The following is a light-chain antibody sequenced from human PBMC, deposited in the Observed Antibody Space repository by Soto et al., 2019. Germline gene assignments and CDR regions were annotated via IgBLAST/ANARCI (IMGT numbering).Light chain of an antibody. Sequence: DIQMTQSPSSLSASIGDRVTITCRASQSISSYLNWYQQKPGKAPQLLIFATSSLQSGVPSKFSGSRSGTDFTLTISSLQPEDFPTDYCQQSYSTPFTVGPGTKVDLK. CDR3: QQSYSTPFT. CDR2: ATS. J-gene: IGKJ3*01. CDR1: QSISSY. V-gene: IGKV1-39*01.